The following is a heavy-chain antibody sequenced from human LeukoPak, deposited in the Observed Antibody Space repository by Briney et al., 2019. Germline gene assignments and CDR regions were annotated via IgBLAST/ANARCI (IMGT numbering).Heavy chain of an antibody. J-gene: IGHJ4*02. CDR3: ARGGDLRYFDWLSPAY. V-gene: IGHV1-46*01. CDR2: INPSGGST. CDR1: GYTFTSYY. D-gene: IGHD3-9*01. Sequence: GASVKVSCKASGYTFTSYYMHWVRQAPGQGLEWMGIINPSGGSTSYAQKFQGRVTMTRDTSTSTVYMELSSLRSEDTAVYYCARGGDLRYFDWLSPAYWGQGTLVTVSS.